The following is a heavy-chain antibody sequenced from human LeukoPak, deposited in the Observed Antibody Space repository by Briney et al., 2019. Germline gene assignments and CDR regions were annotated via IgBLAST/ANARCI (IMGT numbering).Heavy chain of an antibody. D-gene: IGHD4-17*01. CDR3: ARGDGDHGPYYYYGMDV. CDR2: INHSGST. V-gene: IGHV4-34*01. CDR1: GGSFSGYY. Sequence: PSETLSLTCAVYGGSFSGYYWSWIRQPPGKGLEWIGEINHSGSTNYNPSLKSRVTISVDTSKNQFSLELSSVTAADTAVYYCARGDGDHGPYYYYGMDVWGQGTTVTVSS. J-gene: IGHJ6*02.